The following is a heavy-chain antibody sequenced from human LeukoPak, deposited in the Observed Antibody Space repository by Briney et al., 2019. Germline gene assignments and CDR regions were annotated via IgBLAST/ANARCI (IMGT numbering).Heavy chain of an antibody. CDR2: IKQDGSEK. V-gene: IGHV3-7*01. CDR1: GFRFSSYW. CDR3: AREDYYGSGNYVAWGGAFDV. D-gene: IGHD3-10*01. J-gene: IGHJ3*01. Sequence: GGSLRLSCAASGFRFSSYWMTWVRQTPGKGLEWVANIKQDGSEKYYLDSVKGRFTISRDNAKISVYLQMNSLRAEDTAVYYCAREDYYGSGNYVAWGGAFDVWGQGTTVIVSS.